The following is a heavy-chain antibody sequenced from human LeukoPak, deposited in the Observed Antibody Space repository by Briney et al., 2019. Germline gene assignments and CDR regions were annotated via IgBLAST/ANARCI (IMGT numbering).Heavy chain of an antibody. CDR2: ISSSSSYI. CDR1: GFTFSSYA. V-gene: IGHV3-21*01. D-gene: IGHD3-22*01. CDR3: AREDYYVYAFDI. Sequence: PGGSLRLSCAASGFTFSSYAMSWVRQAPGKGLEWVSSISSSSSYIYYADSVKGRFTISRDNAKNSLYLQMNSLRAEDTAVYYCAREDYYVYAFDIWAKGQWSPSLQ. J-gene: IGHJ3*02.